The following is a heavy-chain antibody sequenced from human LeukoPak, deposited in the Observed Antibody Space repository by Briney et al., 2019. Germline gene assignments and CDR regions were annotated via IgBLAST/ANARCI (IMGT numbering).Heavy chain of an antibody. D-gene: IGHD1-26*01. Sequence: PGGSLRLSCAASGFTFSSYAMSCVRQAPGKGLEWGSSISASAASTYYADSVRVRFTLSRESSKTTLFPQMISLRAEDTPVYYCAKDSKVDLAGATDYWGQGTLVPVSS. CDR2: ISASAAST. CDR1: GFTFSSYA. J-gene: IGHJ4*02. CDR3: AKDSKVDLAGATDY. V-gene: IGHV3-23*01.